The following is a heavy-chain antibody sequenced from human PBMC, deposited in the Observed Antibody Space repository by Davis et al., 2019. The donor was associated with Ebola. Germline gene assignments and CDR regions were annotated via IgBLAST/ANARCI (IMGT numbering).Heavy chain of an antibody. V-gene: IGHV3-30-3*01. D-gene: IGHD3-10*01. Sequence: GGSLRLSCAASTVTFGVDAMSWVRQAPGKGLEWVAIISYDGVTKDYADSVRGRFTISRDHSKNTVYLQMNSLTNEDTAVYYCVKGGSYYGSGSYWVRYYGMDVWGQGTTVTVSS. CDR3: VKGGSYYGSGSYWVRYYGMDV. CDR1: TVTFGVDA. CDR2: ISYDGVTK. J-gene: IGHJ6*02.